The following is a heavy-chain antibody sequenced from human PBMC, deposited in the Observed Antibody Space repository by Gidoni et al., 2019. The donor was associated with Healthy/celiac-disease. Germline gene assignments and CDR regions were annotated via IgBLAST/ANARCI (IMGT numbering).Heavy chain of an antibody. CDR2: ISSSSSTI. J-gene: IGHJ6*02. CDR1: GFPFGSYS. V-gene: IGHV3-48*04. CDR3: ARGAPDSNNDYGMDV. D-gene: IGHD4-4*01. Sequence: EVQLVESGGGLVQPGGSLRLSCAASGFPFGSYSMNWVRQAPGKGLEWVSYISSSSSTIYYADSVKGRFTISRDNAKNSLYLQMNSLRAEDTAVYYCARGAPDSNNDYGMDVWGQGTTVTVSS.